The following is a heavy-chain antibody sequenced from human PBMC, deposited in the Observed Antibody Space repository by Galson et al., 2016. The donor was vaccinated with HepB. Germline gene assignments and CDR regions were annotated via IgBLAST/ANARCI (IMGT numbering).Heavy chain of an antibody. CDR1: GVTFSTSA. J-gene: IGHJ4*02. D-gene: IGHD5-24*01. V-gene: IGHV1-58*01. CDR3: ARDPGYITAAPFFDY. CDR2: IVAGNGDT. Sequence: LVKVSCKASGVTFSTSAVQWVRQARGQHLEWIGWIVAGNGDTKYAQKFQERVTITRDMSTRTAYMELSSLTSEDTAVYYCARDPGYITAAPFFDYWGQGTLVTVSS.